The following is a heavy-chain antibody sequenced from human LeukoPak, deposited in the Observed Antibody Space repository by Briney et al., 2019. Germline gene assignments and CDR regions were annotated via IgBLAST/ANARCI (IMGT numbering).Heavy chain of an antibody. V-gene: IGHV3-48*03. CDR3: ARDTPGVIITPDY. CDR2: INSRGDII. CDR1: GFTFSSYE. D-gene: IGHD2-15*01. Sequence: QPGGSLRLSCAASGFTFSSYEMNWIRQAPGKGLEWVSYINSRGDIIHYADSVRDRFTISRDNAKNSLYLQMNSLRAEDTAVYYCARDTPGVIITPDYWGQGTLVTVSS. J-gene: IGHJ4*02.